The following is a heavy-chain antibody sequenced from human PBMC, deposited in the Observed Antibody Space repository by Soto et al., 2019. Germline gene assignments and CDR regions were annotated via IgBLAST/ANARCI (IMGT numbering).Heavy chain of an antibody. CDR2: ISTHNGNT. CDR1: VFTSSG. CDR3: AREGILGLFDAYDL. D-gene: IGHD3-3*01. J-gene: IGHJ3*01. Sequence: ASVKVSCKASVFTSSGISWVRQAPGQRPEWMGWISTHNGNTIYAQKFQGRVIMTMDTSTTTVYMELRSLRPDDTAGYLCAREGILGLFDAYDLWGQGTMVT. V-gene: IGHV1-18*04.